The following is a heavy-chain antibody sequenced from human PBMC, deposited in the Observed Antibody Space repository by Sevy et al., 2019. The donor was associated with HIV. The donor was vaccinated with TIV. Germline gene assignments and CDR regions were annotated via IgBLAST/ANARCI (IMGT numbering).Heavy chain of an antibody. J-gene: IGHJ5*02. CDR3: ARAPPVRSGDDSLNWFAP. V-gene: IGHV4-59*01. Sequence: SEILSLTCTVSGGSISAYYWSWIRQPPGKGLEWIGYIHYTGNTKYNPSLESRVTISVDTSKNQFSLKLSSVTAADTAIYYWARAPPVRSGDDSLNWFAPWGQGTLVTVSS. CDR2: IHYTGNT. CDR1: GGSISAYY. D-gene: IGHD5-12*01.